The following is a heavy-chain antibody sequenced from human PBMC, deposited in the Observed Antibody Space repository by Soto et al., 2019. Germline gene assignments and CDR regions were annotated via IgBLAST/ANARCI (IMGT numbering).Heavy chain of an antibody. J-gene: IGHJ3*01. CDR1: GYCFTSYW. V-gene: IGHV5-51*01. Sequence: GESLKISCKGSGYCFTSYWIGWVRQMRGKGQEWMGIIYPGDSDTRYSPSFQGQVTISADESISTAYLQGSSPKPSGTAMYYCAWSGGRQPRYPLDVRGQGTTVP. CDR2: IYPGDSDT. D-gene: IGHD1-1*01. CDR3: AWSGGRQPRYPLDV.